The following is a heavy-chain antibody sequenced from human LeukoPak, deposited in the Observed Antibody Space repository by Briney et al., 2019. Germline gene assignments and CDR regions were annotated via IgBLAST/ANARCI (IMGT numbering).Heavy chain of an antibody. CDR2: ITGSGGST. V-gene: IGHV3-23*01. CDR1: GFTFSSYA. Sequence: AGGSLRISWAAGGFTFSSYAMSWVRQAPGKGLEWVSAITGSGGSTYYADSVKGRFTISRDNSKNTLYVQMTSLRAEDTAVYYCATERNWVFDYWGQGTLVTVSS. J-gene: IGHJ4*02. D-gene: IGHD7-27*01. CDR3: ATERNWVFDY.